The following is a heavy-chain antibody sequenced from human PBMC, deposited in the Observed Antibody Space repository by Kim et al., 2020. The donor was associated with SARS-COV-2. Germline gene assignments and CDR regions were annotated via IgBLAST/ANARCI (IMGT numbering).Heavy chain of an antibody. Sequence: AGSVRGRFTISRDNSKDILFLQMDSLRVDDTAVYYCAKDLLYVPGRGYFDSWGQGVLVTVSS. D-gene: IGHD3-10*01. J-gene: IGHJ4*02. CDR3: AKDLLYVPGRGYFDS. V-gene: IGHV3-23*01.